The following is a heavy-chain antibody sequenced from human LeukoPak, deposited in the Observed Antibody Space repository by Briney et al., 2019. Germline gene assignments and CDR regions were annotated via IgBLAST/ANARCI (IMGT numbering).Heavy chain of an antibody. V-gene: IGHV3-23*01. D-gene: IGHD3-9*01. CDR2: ISASGGDT. J-gene: IGHJ5*02. Sequence: PGGSLRLSCAASGFSFSEHIMNWVRQTPGKGLEWVSTISASGGDTYYPDSVRGRFTISRDTSKKTLYLQMSSLRAEDTAIYYCSNGDWFPWGPGTLVTVSS. CDR1: GFSFSEHI. CDR3: SNGDWFP.